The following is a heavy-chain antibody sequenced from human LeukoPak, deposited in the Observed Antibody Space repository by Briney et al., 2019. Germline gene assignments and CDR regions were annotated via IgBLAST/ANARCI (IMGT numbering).Heavy chain of an antibody. CDR2: MYYSGST. J-gene: IGHJ5*02. CDR3: ARPYYYDSRIDP. V-gene: IGHV4-30-4*01. D-gene: IGHD3-22*01. CDR1: GGSISSGDYY. Sequence: SETLSLTCTVSGGSISSGDYYWSWIRQPPGKGLEWTAYMYYSGSTYYNPSLKSRVTMSADTSKNQLSLKLSSVTATDTAVYYCARPYYYDSRIDPWGQGILVTVSS.